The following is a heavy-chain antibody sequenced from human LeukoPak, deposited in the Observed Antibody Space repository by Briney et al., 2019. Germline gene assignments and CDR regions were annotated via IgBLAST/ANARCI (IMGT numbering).Heavy chain of an antibody. J-gene: IGHJ4*02. CDR1: GFSFSSFG. V-gene: IGHV3-33*08. D-gene: IGHD6-13*01. CDR3: ARGGGSSSWYTWLDY. CDR2: IWYDGSNK. Sequence: GGSLRLSCAASGFSFSSFGMHWVRQAPGKGLEWVAVIWYDGSNKYYADSVKGRFTISRDNSKNTLYLQMNSLRAEDTAVYYCARGGGSSSWYTWLDYWGQGTLVTVSS.